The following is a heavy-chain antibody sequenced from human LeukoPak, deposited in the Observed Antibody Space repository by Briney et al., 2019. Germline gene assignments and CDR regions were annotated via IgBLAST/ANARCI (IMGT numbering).Heavy chain of an antibody. CDR1: GFTFTTFA. CDR3: ARGKRGVYYYYGMDV. V-gene: IGHV3-23*01. D-gene: IGHD3-10*01. CDR2: ISGSGDST. Sequence: SGGSLRLSCAASGFTFTTFAMNWVRQAPGKGPEWVSGISGSGDSTYYADSVKGRFTISRDNSKNTVFLQMNSLRVADTAVYSCARGKRGVYYYYGMDVWGQGTTVTVSS. J-gene: IGHJ6*02.